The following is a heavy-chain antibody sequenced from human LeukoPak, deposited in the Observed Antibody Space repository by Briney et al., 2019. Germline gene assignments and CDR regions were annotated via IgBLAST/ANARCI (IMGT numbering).Heavy chain of an antibody. J-gene: IGHJ4*02. CDR2: TWYDGSNQ. Sequence: GGSLRLSCEASGFTFSTYGMHWVRQAPGKGLEWVAVTWYDGSNQYYADSVKGRFTISRDNSKNAMYLQMDSLRDEDTAVYYCGREIRETGWYVDDWGQGRLVTVSS. CDR3: GREIRETGWYVDD. CDR1: GFTFSTYG. D-gene: IGHD6-19*01. V-gene: IGHV3-33*01.